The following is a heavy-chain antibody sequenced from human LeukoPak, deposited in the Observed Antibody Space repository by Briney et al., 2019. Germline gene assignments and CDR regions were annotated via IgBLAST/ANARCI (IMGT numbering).Heavy chain of an antibody. CDR2: ISGSGGST. V-gene: IGHV3-23*01. Sequence: GGSLRLSCAASGFTFSSYAMSWVRQAPGKGLEWVSAISGSGGSTYYADSVKGRFTISRDNSKNTLYLQMNSLRAEDTAVYYCAKQRGIQPWFHCAYWGQGTLVTVSS. J-gene: IGHJ4*02. CDR3: AKQRGIQPWFHCAY. CDR1: GFTFSSYA. D-gene: IGHD5-18*01.